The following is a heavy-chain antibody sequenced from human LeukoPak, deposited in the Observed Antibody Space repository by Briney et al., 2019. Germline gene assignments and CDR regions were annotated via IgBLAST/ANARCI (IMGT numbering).Heavy chain of an antibody. CDR3: ARVVRLYYYYYYMDV. J-gene: IGHJ6*03. CDR1: GGSFSGYY. D-gene: IGHD6-13*01. Sequence: SETLSLTCAVYGGSFSGYYWSWIRQPPGKGLEWIGEINHSGSTNYNPSLKSRVTISVDTPKNQFSLELSSVTAADTAVYYCARVVRLYYYYYYMDVWGKRTTVTVSS. CDR2: INHSGST. V-gene: IGHV4-34*01.